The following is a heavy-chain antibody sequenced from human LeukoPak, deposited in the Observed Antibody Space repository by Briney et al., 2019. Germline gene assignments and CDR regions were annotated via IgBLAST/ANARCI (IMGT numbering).Heavy chain of an antibody. Sequence: SETLSLTCTVSGGSISSYYWSWIRQPAGKGLEWIGRIYTSGSTNYNPSLKSRVTKSVDTSKNQFSLKLSSVTAADTAVYYCARDGLAYYGSGSYYNPNYYGMDVWGQGTTVTVSS. V-gene: IGHV4-4*07. J-gene: IGHJ6*02. CDR2: IYTSGST. D-gene: IGHD3-10*01. CDR1: GGSISSYY. CDR3: ARDGLAYYGSGSYYNPNYYGMDV.